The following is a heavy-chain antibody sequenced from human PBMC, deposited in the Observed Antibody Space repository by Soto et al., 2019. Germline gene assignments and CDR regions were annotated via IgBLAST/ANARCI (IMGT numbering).Heavy chain of an antibody. CDR3: AKDRSSRLGIVVPAAEFDY. J-gene: IGHJ4*02. CDR1: GFTFSSYA. Sequence: GGSLRLSCAASGFTFSSYAMSWVRQAPGKGLEWVSAISGSGGSTYYADSVKGRFTISRDNSKNTLYLQMNSLRAEDTAVYYCAKDRSSRLGIVVPAAEFDYWGQGTLVTVSS. V-gene: IGHV3-23*01. D-gene: IGHD2-2*01. CDR2: ISGSGGST.